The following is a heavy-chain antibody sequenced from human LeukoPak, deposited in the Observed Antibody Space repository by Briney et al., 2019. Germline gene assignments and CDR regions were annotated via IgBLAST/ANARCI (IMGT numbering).Heavy chain of an antibody. D-gene: IGHD4-11*01. CDR2: IYYSGST. J-gene: IGHJ4*02. CDR3: ARHWTTVTPVGGFDY. Sequence: SETLSLTCTVSGGSISSYYWSWIRQPPGKGLERIGYIYYSGSTNYNPSLKSRVTISVDTSKNQFSLKLSSVTAADTAVYYCARHWTTVTPVGGFDYWGQGTLVTVSS. CDR1: GGSISSYY. V-gene: IGHV4-59*08.